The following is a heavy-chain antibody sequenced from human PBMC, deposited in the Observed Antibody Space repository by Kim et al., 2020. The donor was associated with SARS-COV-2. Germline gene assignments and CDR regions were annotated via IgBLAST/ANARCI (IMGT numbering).Heavy chain of an antibody. J-gene: IGHJ4*02. Sequence: DNAVAVKSRITINPDTSKNQFSLQLNSVTPEDTAVYYCARDRPGTTPFDYWGQGTLVTVSS. CDR3: ARDRPGTTPFDY. D-gene: IGHD1-7*01. V-gene: IGHV6-1*01.